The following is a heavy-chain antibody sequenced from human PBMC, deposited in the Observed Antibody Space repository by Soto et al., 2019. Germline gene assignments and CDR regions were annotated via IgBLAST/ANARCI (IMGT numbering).Heavy chain of an antibody. CDR3: ARAPTNDYGDDTFDY. CDR1: GDAFMPYA. V-gene: IGHV1-69*01. Sequence: QVLLLQSGSEVKKPGSSVKVSCKASGDAFMPYAISWVRQAPGQGREYMGGIIPSYDRAKYAQKFQGRLTVSADLSTSTVYMELSSLRSEDTAVYFCARAPTNDYGDDTFDYWGQGTKGIFSS. J-gene: IGHJ4*02. CDR2: IIPSYDRA. D-gene: IGHD4-17*01.